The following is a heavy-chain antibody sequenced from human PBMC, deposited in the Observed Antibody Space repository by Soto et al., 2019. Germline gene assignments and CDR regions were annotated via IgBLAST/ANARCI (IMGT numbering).Heavy chain of an antibody. Sequence: SVKVSCKASGFTFTSSAVQWVRQARGQRLEWIGWIVVGSGNTNYAQKFQERVTITRDMSTSTACMELSSLRSEDTAVYYCAAVRLPSTGFDYWGQGTLVTVSS. D-gene: IGHD5-18*01. V-gene: IGHV1-58*01. CDR2: IVVGSGNT. J-gene: IGHJ4*02. CDR3: AAVRLPSTGFDY. CDR1: GFTFTSSA.